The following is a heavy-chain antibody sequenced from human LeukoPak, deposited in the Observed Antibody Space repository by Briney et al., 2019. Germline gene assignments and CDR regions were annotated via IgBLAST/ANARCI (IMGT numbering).Heavy chain of an antibody. CDR3: ARGGGLDV. CDR1: GFTFSSYW. CDR2: INHNGNVN. Sequence: GGSLRLSCAASGFTFSSYWMNWARQAPGKGLEWVASINHNGNVNFYVDSVKGRFTISRDNAKNSLYLQMSNLRAEDTAVYFCARGGGLDVWGQGATVTVSS. D-gene: IGHD3-16*01. V-gene: IGHV3-7*03. J-gene: IGHJ6*02.